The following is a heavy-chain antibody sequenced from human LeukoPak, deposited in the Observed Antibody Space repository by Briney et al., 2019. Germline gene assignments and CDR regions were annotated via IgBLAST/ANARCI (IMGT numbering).Heavy chain of an antibody. CDR2: ITASSAGT. J-gene: IGHJ3*02. CDR1: GLTFSSYG. Sequence: GGSLRLSCAASGLTFSSYGQSWVRQAPGKGLEWVSAITASSAGTYYADSVKGRFTIYRDTSKNTLYLQMNSLRAEDTAVYYCAKAVGDGYNYGAFDIWGQGTMVTVSS. CDR3: AKAVGDGYNYGAFDI. D-gene: IGHD5-24*01. V-gene: IGHV3-23*01.